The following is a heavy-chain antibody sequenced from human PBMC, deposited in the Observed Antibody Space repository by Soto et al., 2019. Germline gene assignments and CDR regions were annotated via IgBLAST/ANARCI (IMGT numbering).Heavy chain of an antibody. CDR1: VGSISGSSHF. D-gene: IGHD6-19*01. V-gene: IGHV4-39*01. Sequence: SETLSLTCTVSVGSISGSSHFWAWIRQPPGKGLEWIGSMYYSGYTPYNPSLKSRVTISSDTSKNHFSLRVSAVTAADTAVYYCARNLMAVAGIRAVFDYYKYNPMDVWGQGTTVTVSS. J-gene: IGHJ6*02. CDR2: MYYSGYT. CDR3: ARNLMAVAGIRAVFDYYKYNPMDV.